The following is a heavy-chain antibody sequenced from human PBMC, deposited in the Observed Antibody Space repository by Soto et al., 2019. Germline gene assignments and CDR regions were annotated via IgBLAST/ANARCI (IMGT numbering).Heavy chain of an antibody. V-gene: IGHV3-30-3*01. CDR3: ARDSDFWSINYGMDV. CDR2: ISYDGSNK. CDR1: GFTFSSYA. Sequence: QVQLVESGGGVVQPGRSLRLSCAASGFTFSSYAMHWVRQAPGKGLEWVAVISYDGSNKYYADSVKGRFTISRDNSKNALYLQMNSLRAGDTAVYYCARDSDFWSINYGMDVWGQGTTVTVSS. D-gene: IGHD3-3*01. J-gene: IGHJ6*02.